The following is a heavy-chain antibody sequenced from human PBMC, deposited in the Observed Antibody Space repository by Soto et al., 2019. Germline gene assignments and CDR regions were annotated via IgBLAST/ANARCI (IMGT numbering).Heavy chain of an antibody. D-gene: IGHD3-10*01. CDR2: IDPSDSYT. CDR1: GYSFTNQW. Sequence: GESLKISCKVSGYSFTNQWITWVRQTPGKGLEWMGRIDPSDSYTKYSPSFQGHVTTSVDKYIRTAYLQWNSLEASDSAMYYCARHEKSRTFVGSGSFYHKLIYDWGQGSQVPGAS. V-gene: IGHV5-10-1*01. CDR3: ARHEKSRTFVGSGSFYHKLIYD. J-gene: IGHJ1*01.